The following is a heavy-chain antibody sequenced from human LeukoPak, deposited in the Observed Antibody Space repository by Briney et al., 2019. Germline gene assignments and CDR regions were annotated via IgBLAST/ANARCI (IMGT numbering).Heavy chain of an antibody. Sequence: ASVTVSFTASGYTFTSYAMHWVRQAPGQRLEWMGWINAGNGNTKYSQKFQGRVTINRDTSASAAYMELSSLRSEDTAVYYCARDGPVAGTDYWGQGTLVTVSS. D-gene: IGHD6-19*01. CDR3: ARDGPVAGTDY. V-gene: IGHV1-3*01. CDR2: INAGNGNT. CDR1: GYTFTSYA. J-gene: IGHJ4*02.